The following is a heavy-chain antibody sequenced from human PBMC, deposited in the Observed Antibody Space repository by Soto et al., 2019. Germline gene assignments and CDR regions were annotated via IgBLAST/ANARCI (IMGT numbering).Heavy chain of an antibody. D-gene: IGHD5-12*01. J-gene: IGHJ4*02. CDR3: VRDWAYSGYDFDY. V-gene: IGHV4-59*12. Sequence: SETLSLTCTVSGGSISSYYWSWIRQPPGKGLEWIGYIYYSGSTNYNPSLKSRVTISVDTSKNQFSLKLSSVTAADTAVYYCVRDWAYSGYDFDYWGQGTLVTGSS. CDR2: IYYSGST. CDR1: GGSISSYY.